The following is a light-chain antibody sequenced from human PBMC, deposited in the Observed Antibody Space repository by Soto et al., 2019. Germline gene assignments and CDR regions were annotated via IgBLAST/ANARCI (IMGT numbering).Light chain of an antibody. CDR2: GAS. CDR1: QSVTNSY. Sequence: EIVLTQSPGTLSLSPGERATLSCRASQSVTNSYLAWYQQKPGQAPRLLIFGASTRAAGIPARFSGSGSGTEFTLTISSLQSEDFAVYYCQQYGRSPWTFGQGTKVDIK. V-gene: IGKV3-20*01. CDR3: QQYGRSPWT. J-gene: IGKJ1*01.